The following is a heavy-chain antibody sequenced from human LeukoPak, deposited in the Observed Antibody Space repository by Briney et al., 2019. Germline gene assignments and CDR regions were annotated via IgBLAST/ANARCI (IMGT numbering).Heavy chain of an antibody. CDR2: IYYSGNT. V-gene: IGHV4-39*07. CDR3: ARRRDERGYKDIFDI. CDR1: GGSISSSAYY. J-gene: IGHJ3*02. D-gene: IGHD5-18*01. Sequence: SETLSLTCSVSGGSISSSAYYWGWIRQPPGQGLEWIGSIYYSGNTYYNPSLKSPVTISIDTSKNQFSLRLISVTAADTAVYYCARRRDERGYKDIFDIWGQGTMVTVSS.